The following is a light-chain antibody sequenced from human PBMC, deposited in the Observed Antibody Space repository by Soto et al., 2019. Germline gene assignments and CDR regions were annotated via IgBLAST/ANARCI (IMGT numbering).Light chain of an antibody. CDR3: QQYYEAVSLA. V-gene: IGKV4-1*01. CDR2: WAS. CDR1: QSVLYSSNNMNY. Sequence: DIVMTQSPDSLAVSLGERATINCKSSQSVLYSSNNMNYLAWYQQKPGQPPKLLIFWASTRASGVPDRFSGSGSGTDFTLTISSLQAEDVGIYYCQQYYEAVSLAFGGGTKV. J-gene: IGKJ4*01.